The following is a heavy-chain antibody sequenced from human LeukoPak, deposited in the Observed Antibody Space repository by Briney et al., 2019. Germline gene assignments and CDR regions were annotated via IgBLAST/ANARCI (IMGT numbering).Heavy chain of an antibody. CDR1: GGSISSSSYY. CDR2: IYYSGST. V-gene: IGHV4-39*01. J-gene: IGHJ4*02. Sequence: NSSETLSLTCTVSGGSISSSSYYWGWIRQPPGKGLEWIGSIYYSGSTYYNPSLKSRVTISVDTSKNQFSLKLSSVTAADTAVYYCARIGRSSPGGFFGYWGQGTLVTVSS. CDR3: ARIGRSSPGGFFGY. D-gene: IGHD6-13*01.